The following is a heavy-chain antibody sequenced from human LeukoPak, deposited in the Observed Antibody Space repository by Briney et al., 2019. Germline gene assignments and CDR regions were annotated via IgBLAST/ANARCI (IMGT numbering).Heavy chain of an antibody. Sequence: GGSLRLSCAASGFTFSSYSMNWVRQAPGKGLEWVSYISSSSSTIYYADSVKGRFTISRDNAKNSLYLQMNSLRAEDTAVYYCAREWGQYSSSWPDAFDIWGQGTMVTVSS. CDR1: GFTFSSYS. J-gene: IGHJ3*02. D-gene: IGHD6-13*01. CDR3: AREWGQYSSSWPDAFDI. CDR2: ISSSSSTI. V-gene: IGHV3-48*04.